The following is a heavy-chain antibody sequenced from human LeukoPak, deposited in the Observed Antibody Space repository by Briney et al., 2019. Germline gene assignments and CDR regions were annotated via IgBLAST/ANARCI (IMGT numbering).Heavy chain of an antibody. CDR2: MYSTGST. V-gene: IGHV4-4*07. CDR1: GGSISSYY. Sequence: SETLSLTCTVPGGSISSYYWSWIRQTAGKGLEWIGRMYSTGSTNYNPSLKSRVTMSVDTSKNHFSLRLSSVTAADTAVYYCASPPTYYYGSGSYEYWGQGTLVTVSS. CDR3: ASPPTYYYGSGSYEY. D-gene: IGHD3-10*01. J-gene: IGHJ4*02.